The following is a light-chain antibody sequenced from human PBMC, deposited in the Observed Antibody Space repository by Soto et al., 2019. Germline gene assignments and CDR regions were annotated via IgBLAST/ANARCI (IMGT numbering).Light chain of an antibody. CDR1: QSVSSSY. CDR2: SAS. J-gene: IGKJ2*01. V-gene: IGKV3-20*01. Sequence: EIVLTQSPGTLSLSQGERATLXXRGSQSVSSSYLAWYQQKPGQAPRVXIYSASSRATGIPDRFSGSGSGTDFTLTISRLEPEDFAVYYCQQYGNSPYTFGQGTKVDIK. CDR3: QQYGNSPYT.